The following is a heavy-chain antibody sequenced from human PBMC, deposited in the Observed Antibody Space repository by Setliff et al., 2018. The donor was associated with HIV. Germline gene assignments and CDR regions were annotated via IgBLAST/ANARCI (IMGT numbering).Heavy chain of an antibody. CDR1: GYSISSGYY. J-gene: IGHJ4*02. Sequence: SETLSLTCAVSGYSISSGYYWGWIRQPPGKGLGWIGYIYYRGSTNYNPSLKSRVTISVDRSKNQFSLNLRSVTAAATAVYYCARFSTSAGGPFDYWGQGTLVTVS. CDR2: IYYRGST. D-gene: IGHD3-16*01. V-gene: IGHV4-61*01. CDR3: ARFSTSAGGPFDY.